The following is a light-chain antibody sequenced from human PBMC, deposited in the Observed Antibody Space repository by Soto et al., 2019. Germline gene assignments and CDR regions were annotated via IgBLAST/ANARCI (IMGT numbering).Light chain of an antibody. Sequence: QSALTQPAYVSGSPGQSITISCTGTSSDVGLYDYVSWYQQHPGKAPQLMIYAVSNRPSGVSNRFSASKSGNTASLFISGLQAEDEADYYCSSYTSDSSYVFGSGTKVTVL. CDR3: SSYTSDSSYV. CDR1: SSDVGLYDY. CDR2: AVS. J-gene: IGLJ1*01. V-gene: IGLV2-14*01.